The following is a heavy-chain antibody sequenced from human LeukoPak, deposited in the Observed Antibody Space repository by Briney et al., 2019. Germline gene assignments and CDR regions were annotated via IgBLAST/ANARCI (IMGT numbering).Heavy chain of an antibody. D-gene: IGHD3-10*01. J-gene: IGHJ4*02. Sequence: ASVKVSCKASGYTFTSYAMHWVRQAPGQRLEWMGWINAGNGNTKYSQKFKARSPFPRETPGGQANMGLSGLRLEAPPGNNRGKCNTKLLTEFQGRVTISRDTSASTAYMELSSLRSEDTAVYYCARENSGYGYSFDYWGQGTLVTVSS. CDR2: INAGNGNT. CDR3: GKCNTKLLTEFQGRVTISRDTSASTAYMELSSLRSEDTAVYYCARENSGYGYSFDY. CDR1: GYTFTSYA. V-gene: IGHV1-3*01.